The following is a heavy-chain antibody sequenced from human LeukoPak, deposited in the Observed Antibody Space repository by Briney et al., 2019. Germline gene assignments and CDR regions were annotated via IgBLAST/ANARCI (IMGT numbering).Heavy chain of an antibody. D-gene: IGHD5-18*01. V-gene: IGHV4-34*01. CDR1: GGSFSGYY. Sequence: PSETLSLTCAVYGGSFSGYYWSWIRQPPGKGLEWIGEINHSGSTNYNPSLKSRVTISVDTSKNQFSLKLSSVTAADTAVYYRARGGILQHLYGMDVWGQGTTVTVSS. J-gene: IGHJ6*02. CDR2: INHSGST. CDR3: ARGGILQHLYGMDV.